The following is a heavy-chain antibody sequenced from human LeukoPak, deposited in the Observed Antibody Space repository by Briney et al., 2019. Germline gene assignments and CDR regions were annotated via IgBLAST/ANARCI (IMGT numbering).Heavy chain of an antibody. V-gene: IGHV1-46*01. CDR1: GYTFTSYY. J-gene: IGHJ5*02. CDR2: INPSGGST. Sequence: ASVKVSCKASGYTFTSYYMHWVRQAPGQGLEWMGIINPSGGSTSYAQKFQGRVTMTRDTSISTAYMELSRLTSDDTATYYCARGKSNLVALNWLDPWGQGTLVTVSS. D-gene: IGHD5-24*01. CDR3: ARGKSNLVALNWLDP.